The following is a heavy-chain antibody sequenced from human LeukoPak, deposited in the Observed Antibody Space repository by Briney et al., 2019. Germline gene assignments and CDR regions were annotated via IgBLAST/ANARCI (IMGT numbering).Heavy chain of an antibody. D-gene: IGHD2-15*01. CDR3: ASEVVVAATFDY. Sequence: GGSLRLSCAASGFTVSSNYLSCVRQAPGKGLEWVSVIYSGGSTYYADSVKGRFTISRGNSKNTLYLQMNSLRAEDTAVYYCASEVVVAATFDYWGQGTLVTVSS. CDR1: GFTVSSNY. CDR2: IYSGGST. J-gene: IGHJ4*02. V-gene: IGHV3-53*01.